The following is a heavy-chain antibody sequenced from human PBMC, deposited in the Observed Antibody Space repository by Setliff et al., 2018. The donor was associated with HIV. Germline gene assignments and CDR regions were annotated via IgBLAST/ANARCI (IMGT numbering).Heavy chain of an antibody. CDR2: VYHTGMT. J-gene: IGHJ5*02. CDR3: ASRVYYYDSSGYLREEGFDP. CDR1: GGSISTTDW. Sequence: PSETLSLTCAVSGGSISTTDWWTWVRQPPGKGLEWIGEVYHTGMTNYNPSLKSRAIMSAATSKNQFPLKLSSVTAADAAVYYCASRVYYYDSSGYLREEGFDPWGQGTLVTVSS. V-gene: IGHV4-4*02. D-gene: IGHD3-22*01.